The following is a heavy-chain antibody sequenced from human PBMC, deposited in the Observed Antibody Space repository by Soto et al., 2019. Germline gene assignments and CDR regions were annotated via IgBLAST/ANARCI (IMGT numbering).Heavy chain of an antibody. V-gene: IGHV3-7*01. CDR2: IKQDGSEK. Sequence: GGSVRLSXAASGFTFSSYWMSWVRQAPGKGLEWVANIKQDGSEKYYVDSVKGRFTISRDNAKNSLYLQMNSLRAEDTAVYYCARVGDYYYYGMDVWGQGTTVTVSS. CDR1: GFTFSSYW. CDR3: ARVGDYYYYGMDV. J-gene: IGHJ6*02.